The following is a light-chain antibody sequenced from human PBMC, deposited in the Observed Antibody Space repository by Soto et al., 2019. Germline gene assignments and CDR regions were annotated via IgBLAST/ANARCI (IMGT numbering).Light chain of an antibody. Sequence: EIVLTQSPATLSLSPGEIATLSCRASQSVSSYLAWYQQKPGQAPRLRIYDASNRATGIPARFSGSECLTGFTLTISGLEPEDLAVYDCQARSNWRPYAFGKGTKLESK. CDR2: DAS. V-gene: IGKV3-11*01. J-gene: IGKJ2*01. CDR3: QARSNWRPYA. CDR1: QSVSSY.